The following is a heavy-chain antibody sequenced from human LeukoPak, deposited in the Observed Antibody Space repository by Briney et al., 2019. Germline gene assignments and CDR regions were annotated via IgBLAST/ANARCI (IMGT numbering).Heavy chain of an antibody. CDR2: IWPDGSEK. D-gene: IGHD4-17*01. J-gene: IGHJ4*02. V-gene: IGHV3-7*01. CDR3: ARLLGFVTTFDY. Sequence: GGSLRLSCGTSGFSFSNSYMSWVRQGPGQGLEWVATIWPDGSEKKYMDSLRDRFTISRDNGRDLLFLQMNSLSVEDTAVYFCARLLGFVTTFDYWGQGALVTVSS. CDR1: GFSFSNSY.